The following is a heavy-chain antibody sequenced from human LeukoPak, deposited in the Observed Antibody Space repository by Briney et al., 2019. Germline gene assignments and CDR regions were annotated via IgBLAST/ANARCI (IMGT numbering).Heavy chain of an antibody. CDR2: ISGSGGST. CDR3: AKDLGIQWELLKPYFDY. J-gene: IGHJ4*02. D-gene: IGHD1-26*01. CDR1: GFTFSSYA. V-gene: IGHV3-23*01. Sequence: PGGSLRLSCAASGFTFSSYAMSWVRQAPGKGLEWVSAISGSGGSTYYADSVKGRFTISRDNSKNTLYLQMNSLRAEDTAVYYCAKDLGIQWELLKPYFDYWGQGTLVTVSS.